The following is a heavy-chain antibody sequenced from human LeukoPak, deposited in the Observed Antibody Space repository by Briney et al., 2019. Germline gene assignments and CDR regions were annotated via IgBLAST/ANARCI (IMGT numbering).Heavy chain of an antibody. Sequence: ASVKVSCKTSGYTFIDYFIHWVRQAPGQGLEWMGRINSNSGGTEYAQKFQGRVTMTRDTSISTAYMDLSSLRSDDTAIYYCARDLSSTPNWELDCWGLGTLVTVSS. V-gene: IGHV1-2*06. J-gene: IGHJ4*02. CDR3: ARDLSSTPNWELDC. CDR1: GYTFIDYF. D-gene: IGHD7-27*01. CDR2: INSNSGGT.